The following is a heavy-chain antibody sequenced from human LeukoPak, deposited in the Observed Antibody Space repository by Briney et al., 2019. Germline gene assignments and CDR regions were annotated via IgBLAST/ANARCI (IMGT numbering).Heavy chain of an antibody. Sequence: ASVKVSCKASGYTFTGYDINWVRQATGQGFEWMGWMNPNSGNTGYAQKFQGRVTMTRNTSISTAYMELSSLRSEDTAVYYCARDLGSGIAEPFDHWGQGTLVTVSS. CDR2: MNPNSGNT. CDR1: GYTFTGYD. D-gene: IGHD6-13*01. V-gene: IGHV1-8*01. CDR3: ARDLGSGIAEPFDH. J-gene: IGHJ4*02.